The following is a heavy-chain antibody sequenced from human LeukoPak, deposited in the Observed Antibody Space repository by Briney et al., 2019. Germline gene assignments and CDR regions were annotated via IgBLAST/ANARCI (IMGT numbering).Heavy chain of an antibody. CDR3: ARLYCSGGSCYSEGWFDP. CDR2: INPNSGGT. Sequence: ASVKVSCKASGYTFTGYYMHWVRQAPGQGLEWMGWINPNSGGTNYAQKFQGRVTMTRDTSISTAYMELSRLRSDDTAVYYCARLYCSGGSCYSEGWFDPWGQGTLVTVSS. J-gene: IGHJ5*02. D-gene: IGHD2-15*01. V-gene: IGHV1-2*02. CDR1: GYTFTGYY.